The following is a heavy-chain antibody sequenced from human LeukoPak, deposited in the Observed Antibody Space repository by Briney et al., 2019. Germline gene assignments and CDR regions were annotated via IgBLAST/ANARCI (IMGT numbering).Heavy chain of an antibody. Sequence: PGGSLRLSCAASGFTFDDYGMSWVRQAPGKGLEWVSGINWNGGSTGYAESVKGRFTISRDNAKNSLYLQVNSLRAEDTALYYCARGRVTEVDYWGQGTLVTVSS. CDR3: ARGRVTEVDY. D-gene: IGHD2-21*02. CDR2: INWNGGST. J-gene: IGHJ4*02. V-gene: IGHV3-20*04. CDR1: GFTFDDYG.